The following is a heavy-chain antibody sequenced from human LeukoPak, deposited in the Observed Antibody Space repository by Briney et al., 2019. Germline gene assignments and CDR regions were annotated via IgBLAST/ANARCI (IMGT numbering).Heavy chain of an antibody. CDR1: GFTFSSYA. CDR2: ISGSGGST. Sequence: QPGGSLRLSCAASGFTFSSYAMSWVRQAPGKGLEWVSAISGSGGSTYYADSVKGRFTISRDNSKNTLYLQMNSLRAEDTAVYYCAKDSGGSGSYYNKGYYFDYWGQGTLVTVSS. CDR3: AKDSGGSGSYYNKGYYFDY. V-gene: IGHV3-23*01. J-gene: IGHJ4*02. D-gene: IGHD3-10*01.